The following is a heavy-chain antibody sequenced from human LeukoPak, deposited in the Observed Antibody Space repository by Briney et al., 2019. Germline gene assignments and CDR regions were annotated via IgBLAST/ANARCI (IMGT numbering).Heavy chain of an antibody. CDR3: ARQNDFRLDY. V-gene: IGHV5-51*01. D-gene: IGHD3-3*01. CDR1: GYTFSSYW. J-gene: IGHJ4*02. Sequence: GESLKISCKGSGYTFSSYWIGWVRQMPGKGLEWMEIMYPGDSDTRYSPSLQGQVTISVDTSIGTAYLQWSSLKASDTAIYYCARQNDFRLDYWGQGTLVTVSS. CDR2: MYPGDSDT.